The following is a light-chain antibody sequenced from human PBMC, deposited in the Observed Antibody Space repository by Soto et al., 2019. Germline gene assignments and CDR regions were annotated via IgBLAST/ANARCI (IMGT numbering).Light chain of an antibody. CDR3: QQYNNWPWK. CDR2: GAS. CDR1: QSISDT. J-gene: IGKJ1*01. Sequence: EIVMTQSPATLSVSPGGIANLYFMASQSISDTLAWYQQKPGQAPRLLIHGASTRATGFPARFSGSGSGTDFTLTISSLQSEDFAVYYCQQYNNWPWKFGQGTKGDIK. V-gene: IGKV3-15*01.